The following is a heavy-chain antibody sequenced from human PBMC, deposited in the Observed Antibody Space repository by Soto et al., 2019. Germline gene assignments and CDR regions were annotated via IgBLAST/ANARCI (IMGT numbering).Heavy chain of an antibody. D-gene: IGHD6-19*01. J-gene: IGHJ4*02. CDR3: AGGSGGHGGWLDQ. CDR2: NYHSGST. V-gene: IGHV4-4*02. CDR1: GDSISSNTW. Sequence: QVQLQESGPGLVKPSGTLSLTCAVSGDSISSNTWWSWVRQPPGKGLEWIGENYHSGSTNYNTSLERRATTTVDKPKKQSAPKATSGTAADAAVDDCAGGSGGHGGWLDQGGQGTLVTVSS.